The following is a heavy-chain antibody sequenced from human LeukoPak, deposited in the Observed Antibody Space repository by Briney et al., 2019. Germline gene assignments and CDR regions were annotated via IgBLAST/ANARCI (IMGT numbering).Heavy chain of an antibody. CDR2: IIPIFGTA. J-gene: IGHJ4*02. V-gene: IGHV1-69*01. CDR3: ARWGGRDGYKREATYYD. D-gene: IGHD5-24*01. CDR1: GGTLSSYA. Sequence: SVKVSCKASGGTLSSYAISWVRQAPGQGLEWMGGIIPIFGTANYAQKFQGRVTITADESTSTAYMELSSLRSEDTAVYYCARWGGRDGYKREATYYDWGQGTLVTVSS.